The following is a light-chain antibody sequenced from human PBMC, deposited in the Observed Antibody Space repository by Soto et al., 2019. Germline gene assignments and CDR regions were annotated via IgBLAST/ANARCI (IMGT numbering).Light chain of an antibody. V-gene: IGKV1-39*01. J-gene: IGKJ3*01. CDR1: QTISSY. CDR3: QQSYSPPFT. Sequence: DIQMTQSPSSLSASVGDGVTITCRASQTISSYLNWYQQRPGIAPRLLIYAASTLQSGVPSRFSSRGFATNFTLAINSLQPEDFATYYCQQSYSPPFTFGPGTKVDIK. CDR2: AAS.